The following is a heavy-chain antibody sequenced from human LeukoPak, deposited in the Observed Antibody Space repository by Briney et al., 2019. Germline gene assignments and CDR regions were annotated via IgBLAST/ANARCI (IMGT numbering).Heavy chain of an antibody. Sequence: PGGSLRLSCAASGFTFSSYAMHWVRQAPGKGLEWVAVISYDGSNKYYAVSVKGRFTISRDNSKNTLYLQMNSLRAEDTAVYYCARVGLVGSSIVGASYFDYWGQGTLVTVSS. CDR2: ISYDGSNK. D-gene: IGHD1-26*01. V-gene: IGHV3-30-3*01. CDR3: ARVGLVGSSIVGASYFDY. CDR1: GFTFSSYA. J-gene: IGHJ4*02.